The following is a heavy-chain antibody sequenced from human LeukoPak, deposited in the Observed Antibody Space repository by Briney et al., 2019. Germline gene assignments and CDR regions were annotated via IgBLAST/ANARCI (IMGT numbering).Heavy chain of an antibody. D-gene: IGHD3-16*01. Sequence: GGSLRLSCAASGYTFSSHGLTWVRQAPGKGLEWISTFNGAGDNTFYAETVKGRFTISRDNSKNTLYLQMHNLRAEDTAIYYCAKVSVCYGCYLDYWGQGTLVTVS. CDR1: GYTFSSHG. J-gene: IGHJ4*02. V-gene: IGHV3-23*01. CDR3: AKVSVCYGCYLDY. CDR2: FNGAGDNT.